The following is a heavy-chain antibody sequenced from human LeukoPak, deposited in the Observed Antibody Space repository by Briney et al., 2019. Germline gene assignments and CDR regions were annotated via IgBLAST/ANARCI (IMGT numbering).Heavy chain of an antibody. V-gene: IGHV1-3*01. Sequence: ASVKVSCKASGYTFTSCVMHWVRQAPGQRLEWMGWINAGNGNTKYSQKFQGRVTITRDTSASTAYMELGSLRSEDAAVYYCAREYFDILPGRKYYFDYWGQGTLVTVSS. J-gene: IGHJ4*02. CDR2: INAGNGNT. CDR1: GYTFTSCV. D-gene: IGHD3-9*01. CDR3: AREYFDILPGRKYYFDY.